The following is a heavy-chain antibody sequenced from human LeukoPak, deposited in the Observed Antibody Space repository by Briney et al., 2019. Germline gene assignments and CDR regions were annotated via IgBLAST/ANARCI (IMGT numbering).Heavy chain of an antibody. CDR3: AKGHSDFGTGFDQ. J-gene: IGHJ4*02. D-gene: IGHD4-17*01. CDR1: GLTFSNYA. Sequence: GGSLILSCAASGLTFSNYAMSWVRRAPGKGLECVSVISGGGDSTYYADSVKGRFTISRDNFKNTVFLQMNSLRGEDTAVYFCAKGHSDFGTGFDQWGQGTLVTVSS. CDR2: ISGGGDST. V-gene: IGHV3-23*01.